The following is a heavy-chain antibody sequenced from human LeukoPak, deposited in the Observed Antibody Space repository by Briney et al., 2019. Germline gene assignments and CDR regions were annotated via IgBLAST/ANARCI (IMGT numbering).Heavy chain of an antibody. J-gene: IGHJ4*02. Sequence: GGSLRLSCAASGFTFSNAWMSWVRQAPGKGLEWVGRIKSKTDGGATDYAAPVKGRFTISRDDSKNTLYLQMNSLKTEGTAVYYCTTGPPTSGSYFDYWGQGTLVTVSS. CDR2: IKSKTDGGAT. D-gene: IGHD1-26*01. V-gene: IGHV3-15*01. CDR3: TTGPPTSGSYFDY. CDR1: GFTFSNAW.